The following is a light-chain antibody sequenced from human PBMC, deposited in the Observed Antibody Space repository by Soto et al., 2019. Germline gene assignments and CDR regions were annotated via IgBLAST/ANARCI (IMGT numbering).Light chain of an antibody. CDR3: SSYTSTTTSV. CDR2: EVS. V-gene: IGLV2-14*03. Sequence: QSVLTQPASVSGSPGPSITISCTGTSSDVGGYNYVSWYQQHPGKGPKLMIYEVSNRPSGVSNRFSGSKSGNTATLTISGLQAEDEADYYCSSYTSTTTSVFGTGTKVTVL. J-gene: IGLJ1*01. CDR1: SSDVGGYNY.